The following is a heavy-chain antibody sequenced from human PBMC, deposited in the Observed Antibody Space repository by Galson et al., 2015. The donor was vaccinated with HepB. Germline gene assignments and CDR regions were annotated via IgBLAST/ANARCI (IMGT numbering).Heavy chain of an antibody. Sequence: SLRLSCAASGFTFSSYSMNWVRQAPGKGLEWVSSISSSSSYIYSDSVKGRFTISRDNAKNSLYLQMNSLRAEDTAVYYCAREGYYKDAFDIWGQGTMVTVSS. V-gene: IGHV3-21*01. CDR1: GFTFSSYS. D-gene: IGHD2/OR15-2a*01. CDR2: ISSSSSYI. CDR3: AREGYYKDAFDI. J-gene: IGHJ3*02.